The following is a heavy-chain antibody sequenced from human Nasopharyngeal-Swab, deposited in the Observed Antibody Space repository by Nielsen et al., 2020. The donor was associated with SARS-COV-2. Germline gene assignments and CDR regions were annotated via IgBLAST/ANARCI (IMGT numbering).Heavy chain of an antibody. CDR1: GFTFSSSW. V-gene: IGHV3-74*01. CDR3: ARAGEYRFDY. J-gene: IGHJ4*02. D-gene: IGHD7-27*01. Sequence: GGSLRLSCAGSGFTFSSSWLHWVRQAPGEGLVWVARLNGDATTVDYADSVKGRFTISRDNAKNNLYLQMNGLRDEDTAIYYCARAGEYRFDYWGQGTLVTVSS. CDR2: LNGDATTV.